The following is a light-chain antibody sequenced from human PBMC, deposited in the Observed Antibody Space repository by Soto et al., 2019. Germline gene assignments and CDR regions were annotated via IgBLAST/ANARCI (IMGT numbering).Light chain of an antibody. Sequence: QSVLTQPPSASGSPGQSVTISCTGTSSDIGAYIYVSWYQQHPGKAPKLMIYEVSNRPSGVSDRFSGSKSGNTASLIISGLRPEDEADYYCSSQTASATVLFGGGTKLTVL. V-gene: IGLV2-8*01. J-gene: IGLJ2*01. CDR1: SSDIGAYIY. CDR3: SSQTASATVL. CDR2: EVS.